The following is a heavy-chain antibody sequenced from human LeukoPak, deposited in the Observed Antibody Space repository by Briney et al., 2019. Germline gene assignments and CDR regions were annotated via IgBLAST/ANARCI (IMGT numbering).Heavy chain of an antibody. D-gene: IGHD5-18*01. Sequence: PSETLSLTCAVSGYSISSGYYWGWIRQPPGKGLEWIGSIYHSGSTYYNPSLKSRVTISVDTSKNQFSLKLSSVTAADTAVYYCARYVDTAILDAFDIWGQGTMVTVSS. J-gene: IGHJ3*02. CDR2: IYHSGST. V-gene: IGHV4-38-2*01. CDR3: ARYVDTAILDAFDI. CDR1: GYSISSGYY.